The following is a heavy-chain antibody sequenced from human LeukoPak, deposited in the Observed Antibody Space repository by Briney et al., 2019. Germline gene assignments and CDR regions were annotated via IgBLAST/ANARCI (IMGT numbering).Heavy chain of an antibody. CDR3: ARGSVQMWLRDTYYYMDV. J-gene: IGHJ6*03. CDR1: GFTFDDYA. CDR2: INWNGRIT. Sequence: GGSLRLFCAASGFTFDDYAMNWVPQVPGRGLEWVSGINWNGRITEYADSVKDRFTISRQNTKNSLYLYMDNVGGEDTALYFCARGSVQMWLRDTYYYMDVWGKGTTVTVSS. V-gene: IGHV3-20*04. D-gene: IGHD5-18*01.